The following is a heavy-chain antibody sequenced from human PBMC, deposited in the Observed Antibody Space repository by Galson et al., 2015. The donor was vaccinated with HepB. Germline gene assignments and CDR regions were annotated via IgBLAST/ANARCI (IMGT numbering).Heavy chain of an antibody. J-gene: IGHJ4*02. Sequence: TLSLTCTVSGASISSSFYYWGWLRQPPGKGLEWIGSIYYGGNTYYNPSLKSRVTISVDTSKNQFSLKLSSVTAADTAVYYCARGRMYYYGSGSYYNRLFDYWGQGTLVTVSS. D-gene: IGHD3-10*01. CDR2: IYYGGNT. CDR3: ARGRMYYYGSGSYYNRLFDY. V-gene: IGHV4-39*07. CDR1: GASISSSFYY.